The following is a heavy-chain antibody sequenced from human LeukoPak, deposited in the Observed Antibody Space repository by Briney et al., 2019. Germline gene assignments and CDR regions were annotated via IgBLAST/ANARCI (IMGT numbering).Heavy chain of an antibody. CDR2: ISTYNGNT. CDR1: GYTFTNYD. V-gene: IGHV1-18*01. D-gene: IGHD4/OR15-4a*01. Sequence: VASVKVSCTSSGYTFTNYDINWGRQAPGQGLEWMGLISTYNGNTNYAQKLQGRVTMTTDTSTSTVYMELRSLRSDDTAVYYCAKIAYGANFFDYWGQGTLVTVSS. CDR3: AKIAYGANFFDY. J-gene: IGHJ4*02.